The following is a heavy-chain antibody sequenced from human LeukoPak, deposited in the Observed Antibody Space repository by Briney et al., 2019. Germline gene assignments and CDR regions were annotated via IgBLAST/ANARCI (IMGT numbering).Heavy chain of an antibody. Sequence: PGGSLRLSCAASGVIFSNYWMHWVRQTPGKGLVWVSRINRDGSSTSYADSVTGRFTISRDNAKNTLYLQMNSLRAEDTAVYYCTRGGGYSYGSFDYWGQGTLVTVSS. CDR2: INRDGSST. CDR1: GVIFSNYW. D-gene: IGHD5-18*01. CDR3: TRGGGYSYGSFDY. V-gene: IGHV3-74*01. J-gene: IGHJ4*02.